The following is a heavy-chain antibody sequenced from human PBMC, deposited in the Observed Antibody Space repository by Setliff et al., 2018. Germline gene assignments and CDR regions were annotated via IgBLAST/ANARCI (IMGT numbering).Heavy chain of an antibody. V-gene: IGHV3-33*01. J-gene: IGHJ4*02. Sequence: SCKSSGFTFSSYGMHWVRQAPGKGLEWVAVIWYDGTNKYYADSVKGRFTISRDNSKNTLYLQMNSLRAEDTAVYYCASYCSSTSCPFDYWGQGTLVTVSS. CDR3: ASYCSSTSCPFDY. CDR2: IWYDGTNK. D-gene: IGHD2-2*01. CDR1: GFTFSSYG.